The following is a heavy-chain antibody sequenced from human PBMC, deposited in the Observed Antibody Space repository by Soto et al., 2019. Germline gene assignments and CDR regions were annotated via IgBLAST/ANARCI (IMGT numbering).Heavy chain of an antibody. CDR3: TRANTSPFDY. J-gene: IGHJ4*02. Sequence: QVQLVESGGGVVQPGRSLRLSCAASGFSFSSFGMHWVRQAPGKGLEWVAIIWFDGSQQHYADSVKGRFTISRDTSKNILYLQMNSLRAEDTAVYYCTRANTSPFDYWGRGTLVNVSS. CDR1: GFSFSSFG. CDR2: IWFDGSQQ. V-gene: IGHV3-33*01.